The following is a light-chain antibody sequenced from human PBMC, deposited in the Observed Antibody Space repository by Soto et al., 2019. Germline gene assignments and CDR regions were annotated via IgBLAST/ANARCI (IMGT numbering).Light chain of an antibody. CDR1: SSDVGGYNY. Sequence: QSALTQPPSVSGSPGQTITISCTGTSSDVGGYNYVSWYQQHPGKAPKLIIYEVSNRPSGVSNRFSGSKSGNTASLTITGLQAEDEADYYCNSYTSKSTVVFGTGTKVTVL. CDR2: EVS. CDR3: NSYTSKSTVV. V-gene: IGLV2-14*01. J-gene: IGLJ1*01.